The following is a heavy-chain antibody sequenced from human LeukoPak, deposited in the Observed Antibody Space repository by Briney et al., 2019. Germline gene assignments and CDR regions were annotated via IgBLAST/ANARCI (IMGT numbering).Heavy chain of an antibody. D-gene: IGHD5-18*01. CDR1: GGSISSYY. CDR3: ARGGQLWSYPLRGFDY. V-gene: IGHV4-59*01. CDR2: IYYSGST. Sequence: TSETLSLTCTVSGGSISSYYWSWIRQPPGKGLEWIGYIYYSGSTNYNPSLKSRVTKSVDKSKNQFSLKLSSVTAADTAVYYCARGGQLWSYPLRGFDYWGQGTLVTVSS. J-gene: IGHJ4*02.